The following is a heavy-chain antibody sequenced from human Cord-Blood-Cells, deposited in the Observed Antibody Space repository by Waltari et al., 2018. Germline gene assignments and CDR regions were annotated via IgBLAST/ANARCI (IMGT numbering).Heavy chain of an antibody. CDR1: GGSFSGYY. CDR2: INHSGST. J-gene: IGHJ4*02. V-gene: IGHV4-34*01. D-gene: IGHD4-17*01. Sequence: QVQLQQWGAGLLKPSETLSLTCAVYGGSFSGYYWRWLRQPPGKGLEWIGEINHSGSTNYNPSLKSRVTISVDTSKNQFSLKLSSVTAADTAVYYCARGLGYGGNFDYWGQGTLVTVSS. CDR3: ARGLGYGGNFDY.